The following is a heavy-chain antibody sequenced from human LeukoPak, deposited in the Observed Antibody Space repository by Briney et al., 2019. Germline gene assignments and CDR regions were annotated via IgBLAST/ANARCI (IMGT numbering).Heavy chain of an antibody. Sequence: GGSLRLSCAASGFTFDDYAMHWVRHAPGKGLEWVSGISWNSGSIGYADSVKGRFTISRDNAKNSLHLQMNSLRTEDTALYYCAKDMEGGWLHRPGPLWFDPWGQGTLVTVSS. CDR2: ISWNSGSI. CDR1: GFTFDDYA. J-gene: IGHJ5*02. CDR3: AKDMEGGWLHRPGPLWFDP. D-gene: IGHD5-24*01. V-gene: IGHV3-9*01.